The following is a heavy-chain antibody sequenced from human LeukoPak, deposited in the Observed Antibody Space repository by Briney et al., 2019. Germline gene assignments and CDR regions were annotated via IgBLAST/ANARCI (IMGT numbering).Heavy chain of an antibody. D-gene: IGHD3-9*01. J-gene: IGHJ3*02. CDR3: ARPALRYFDWLPQDAFDI. V-gene: IGHV4-59*05. CDR1: GGSISSYY. CDR2: IYYSGST. Sequence: SETLSLTCTVSGGSISSYYWSWIRQPAGKGLEWIGRIYYSGSTYYNPSLKSRVTISVDTSKNQFSLKLSSVTAADTAVYYCARPALRYFDWLPQDAFDIWGQGTMVTVSS.